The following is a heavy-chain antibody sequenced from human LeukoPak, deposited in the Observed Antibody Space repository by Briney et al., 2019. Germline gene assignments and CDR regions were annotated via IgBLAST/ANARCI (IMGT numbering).Heavy chain of an antibody. J-gene: IGHJ5*02. D-gene: IGHD5-18*01. CDR1: GFILSSYA. CDR3: AKDLHSAMIRHWFDP. V-gene: IGHV3-23*01. Sequence: GRSLRLSCAASGFILSSYAMGWVRQAPGKGLEWLSAIGGSGGSTYYADSVKGRFTIPRDNSKNTLYLQMNSLRAEDTAVYYCAKDLHSAMIRHWFDPWGQGTLATVSS. CDR2: IGGSGGST.